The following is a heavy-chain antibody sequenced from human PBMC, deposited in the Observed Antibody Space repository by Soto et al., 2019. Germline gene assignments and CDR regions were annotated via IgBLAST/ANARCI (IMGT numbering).Heavy chain of an antibody. V-gene: IGHV2-5*04. CDR1: EFSLSSRGAG. J-gene: IGHJ4*02. CDR2: IYWNDDE. Sequence: QITLKESRPTLGKPTQTLTLTCTFSEFSLSSRGAGVGWIRQSPGKALDWLALIYWNDDERYNPSLRGRLTITKDTSTNQVVLTMTNMAPVDTGTYYCVHKAGIDWAPGYFDYWGQGALVTVSS. D-gene: IGHD3-9*01. CDR3: VHKAGIDWAPGYFDY.